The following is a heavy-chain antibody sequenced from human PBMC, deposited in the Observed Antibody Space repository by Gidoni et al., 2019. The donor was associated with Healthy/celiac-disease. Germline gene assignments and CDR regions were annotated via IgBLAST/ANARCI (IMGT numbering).Heavy chain of an antibody. J-gene: IGHJ5*02. CDR1: GFTFSNAW. CDR3: TTDPRITMIVVVGTP. Sequence: EVQLVESGGGLVKPGGSLRLSCAASGFTFSNAWMNWVRQAPGKGLEWVGRIKSKTDGGTTDYAAPVKGRFTISRDDSKNTLYLQMNSLKTEDTAVYYCTTDPRITMIVVVGTPWGQGTLVTVSS. CDR2: IKSKTDGGTT. D-gene: IGHD3-22*01. V-gene: IGHV3-15*07.